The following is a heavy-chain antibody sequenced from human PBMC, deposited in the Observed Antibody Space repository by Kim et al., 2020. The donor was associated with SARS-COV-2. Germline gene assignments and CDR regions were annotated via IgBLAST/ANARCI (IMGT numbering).Heavy chain of an antibody. J-gene: IGHJ4*02. V-gene: IGHV3-15*01. Sequence: GGSLRLSCAASGFTFSNGWMSWVRRAPGRGLEWVGRIKSNSAGGTTDFAAPVKGRFAISRDDSKNTFYLLMNSLKTEDTAVYYCSTADSSILDYWGQGALVTVSS. CDR1: GFTFSNGW. CDR2: IKSNSAGGTT. CDR3: STADSSILDY. D-gene: IGHD2-15*01.